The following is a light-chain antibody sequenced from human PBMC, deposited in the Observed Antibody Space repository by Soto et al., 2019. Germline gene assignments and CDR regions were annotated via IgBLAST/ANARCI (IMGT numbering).Light chain of an antibody. J-gene: IGLJ3*02. CDR3: SSYTSSTSVV. CDR1: SSDVGGYTY. Sequence: QSVLTQPASVSGSPGQSITISCTGTSSDVGGYTYVSWYQQHPGKAPKLMIYEVSNRPSGVSIRFSGSKSGNTASLTISGLQAEDEADYYCSSYTSSTSVVFGGGTKLTVL. CDR2: EVS. V-gene: IGLV2-14*01.